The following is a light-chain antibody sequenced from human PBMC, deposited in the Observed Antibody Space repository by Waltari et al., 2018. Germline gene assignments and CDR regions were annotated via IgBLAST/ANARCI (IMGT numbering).Light chain of an antibody. V-gene: IGLV1-44*01. CDR1: SSNIGGNI. Sequence: QSVLTQPPSASGTPGQRVTISCSGSSSNIGGNIVNWYRQVPGTAPKLLIHSNGLRPSGVPYRFSGSKSGTSASLAISGLQSEEEADYYCVAWDDTLSGMVFGGGTKLTVL. CDR2: SNG. J-gene: IGLJ3*02. CDR3: VAWDDTLSGMV.